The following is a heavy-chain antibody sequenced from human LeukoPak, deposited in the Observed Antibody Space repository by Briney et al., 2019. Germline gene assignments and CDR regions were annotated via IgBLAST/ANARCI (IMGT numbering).Heavy chain of an antibody. Sequence: GGSLRLSCAASGFTFSSYAMSWVRQAPGKGLEWVSAISGSGGSTYCADSVEGRFTISRDNSKNTLYLQMNSLRAEDTAVYYCAKAPSRIARFDPWGQGTLVTVSS. V-gene: IGHV3-23*01. CDR3: AKAPSRIARFDP. D-gene: IGHD3-22*01. CDR1: GFTFSSYA. CDR2: ISGSGGST. J-gene: IGHJ5*02.